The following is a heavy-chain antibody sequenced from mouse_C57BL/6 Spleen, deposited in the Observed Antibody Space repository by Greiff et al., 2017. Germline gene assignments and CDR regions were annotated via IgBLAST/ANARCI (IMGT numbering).Heavy chain of an antibody. V-gene: IGHV3-6*01. CDR1: GYSITSGYY. CDR3: AREGSTMIRSWFAY. CDR2: ISYDGSN. D-gene: IGHD2-4*01. Sequence: VQLQQSGPGLVKPSQSLSLTCSVTGYSITSGYYWNWIRQFPGNKLEWMGYISYDGSNNYNPSLKNRISITRDTSKNQFFLKLNSVTTEDTATYYCAREGSTMIRSWFAYWGQGTLVTVSA. J-gene: IGHJ3*01.